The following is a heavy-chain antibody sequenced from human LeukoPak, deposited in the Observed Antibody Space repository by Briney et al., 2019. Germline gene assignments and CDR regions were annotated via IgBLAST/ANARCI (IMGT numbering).Heavy chain of an antibody. CDR2: INPNSGDT. J-gene: IGHJ4*02. CDR1: GYTFTNYA. V-gene: IGHV1-2*02. CDR3: ATAGWYSGTYGVYFDY. Sequence: GASVKVSCKASGYTFTNYAMNWVRQAPGQGLEWMGWINPNSGDTNYAQKFQGRVTMARDTSISTAYMELTRLRSDDTAVYYCATAGWYSGTYGVYFDYWGQGTLVTVSS. D-gene: IGHD1-26*01.